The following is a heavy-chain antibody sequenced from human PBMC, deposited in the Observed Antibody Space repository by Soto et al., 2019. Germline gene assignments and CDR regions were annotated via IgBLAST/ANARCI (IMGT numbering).Heavy chain of an antibody. Sequence: GGSLRLSGAACGFSFSNYGMSWVRQAAGKGLEWVEFIRGSGPGTYYADSVKGRFAISRENSKDILFLQMNTMTPDDTAVYYCPTDAGVASPGIAADYYHYPLDVCGQGTAVTVSS. CDR1: GFSFSNYG. D-gene: IGHD6-13*01. V-gene: IGHV3-23*01. CDR3: PTDAGVASPGIAADYYHYPLDV. CDR2: IRGSGPGT. J-gene: IGHJ6*02.